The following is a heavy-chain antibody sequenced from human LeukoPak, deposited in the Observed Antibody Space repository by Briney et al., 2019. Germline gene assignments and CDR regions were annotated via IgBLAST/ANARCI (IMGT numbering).Heavy chain of an antibody. V-gene: IGHV4-59*01. CDR1: GGSISSYY. Sequence: SETLSLTCTVSGGSISSYYWSWIRQPPGKGLEWIGYIDYSGATNYNPSLKSRVTMSVDTSKHQFSLKLSSVTAADTAVYYCARVGSYCFEYWGQGTLVTVSS. D-gene: IGHD3-10*01. CDR2: IDYSGAT. CDR3: ARVGSYCFEY. J-gene: IGHJ4*02.